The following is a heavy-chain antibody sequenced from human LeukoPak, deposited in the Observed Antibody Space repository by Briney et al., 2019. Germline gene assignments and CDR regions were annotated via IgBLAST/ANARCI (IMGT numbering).Heavy chain of an antibody. CDR3: ARRLGI. CDR1: GDSISNYY. Sequence: SETLSLTCTVSGDSISNYYWTWIRQPPGERPEWIGYIYSSGTTSYNPSLKSRATISIDTSKNQFSLKLRSVTATDTAVYYCARRLGIWGQGTMVTVSS. V-gene: IGHV4-59*12. J-gene: IGHJ3*02. CDR2: IYSSGTT.